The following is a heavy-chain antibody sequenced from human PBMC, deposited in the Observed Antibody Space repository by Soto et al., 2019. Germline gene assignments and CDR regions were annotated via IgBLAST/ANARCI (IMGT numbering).Heavy chain of an antibody. J-gene: IGHJ3*02. CDR2: IYYSGST. V-gene: IGHV4-59*01. D-gene: IGHD3-22*01. CDR3: ASSYYYDSSGYGAFDI. CDR1: GGSISSYY. Sequence: SETLSLTCTVSGGSISSYYWSWIRPPPGKRLEWIGYIYYSGSTNYNPSLKSRVTISVDTSKNQFSLKLSSVTAADTAVYYCASSYYYDSSGYGAFDIWGQGTMVTVSS.